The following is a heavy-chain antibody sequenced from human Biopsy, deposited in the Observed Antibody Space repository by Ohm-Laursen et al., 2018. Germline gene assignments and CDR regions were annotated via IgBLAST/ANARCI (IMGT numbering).Heavy chain of an antibody. CDR1: GFSFTGYY. Sequence: ASVKVSCKASGFSFTGYYIHWVRQAPGQGLEWMGWISPKSGDTNYAHKFQGNITMTRDTSMSTAYMETSRLRCDDTAVYYCALQSVAQMKNFDYWGQGTLVTVSS. CDR3: ALQSVAQMKNFDY. CDR2: ISPKSGDT. D-gene: IGHD6-19*01. V-gene: IGHV1-2*02. J-gene: IGHJ4*02.